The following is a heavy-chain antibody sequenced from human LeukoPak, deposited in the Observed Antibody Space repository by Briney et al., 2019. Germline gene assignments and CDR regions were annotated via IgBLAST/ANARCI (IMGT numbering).Heavy chain of an antibody. CDR1: GFTFSSYA. Sequence: PGGSLRLSCAASGFTFSSYAMHWVRQAPGKGLEWVAVISYDGSNKYYADSVKGRFTISRDNSKNTLYLQMNSLRAEDTAVYYCAKSYNYDKLAYYWGQGTLVTVSS. V-gene: IGHV3-30*18. CDR3: AKSYNYDKLAYY. D-gene: IGHD3-22*01. J-gene: IGHJ4*02. CDR2: ISYDGSNK.